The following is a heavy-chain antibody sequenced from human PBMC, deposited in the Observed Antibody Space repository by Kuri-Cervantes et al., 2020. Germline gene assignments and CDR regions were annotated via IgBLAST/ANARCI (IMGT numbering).Heavy chain of an antibody. Sequence: GESLKISCAASGFTYIIYWMNWVRQAPGKGLEWVANIKQDGSEKYYVDSVKGRFTISRDNAKNSLYLQMNSLRVEDTAVYYCARDPMRPSGWYSGSPDYWGQGTLVTVSS. CDR1: GFTYIIYW. CDR3: ARDPMRPSGWYSGSPDY. J-gene: IGHJ4*02. V-gene: IGHV3-7*01. D-gene: IGHD6-19*01. CDR2: IKQDGSEK.